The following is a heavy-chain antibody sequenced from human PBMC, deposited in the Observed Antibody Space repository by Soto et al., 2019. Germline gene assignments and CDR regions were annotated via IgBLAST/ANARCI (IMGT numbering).Heavy chain of an antibody. V-gene: IGHV3-30-3*01. J-gene: IGHJ4*02. D-gene: IGHD6-6*01. CDR3: ARDVTARTFDY. CDR2: ISYDGNNK. Sequence: QVQLVESGGGVVQPGRSLRLSCAASGFTFSSYAMHWVRQAPGKGLEWVAVISYDGNNKYYADSVKGRFTISRDNSKNTLYLQMNSLRAEDTAVYYCARDVTARTFDYWGQGSLVTVSS. CDR1: GFTFSSYA.